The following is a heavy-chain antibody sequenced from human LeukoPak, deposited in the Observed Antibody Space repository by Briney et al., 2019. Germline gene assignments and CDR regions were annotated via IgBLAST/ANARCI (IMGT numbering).Heavy chain of an antibody. Sequence: PGGSLRFSCAASGFTFSDYFMHWVRQAPGKGLEWVGRTRKKANSYSTAYAASVKSRFTNSRDDSKNSLYLQMANLRPEDTSVYYCFRVSGTYYLWRWGKGSLVT. D-gene: IGHD1-26*01. CDR3: FRVSGTYYLWR. CDR1: GFTFSDYF. CDR2: TRKKANSYST. V-gene: IGHV3-72*01. J-gene: IGHJ4*02.